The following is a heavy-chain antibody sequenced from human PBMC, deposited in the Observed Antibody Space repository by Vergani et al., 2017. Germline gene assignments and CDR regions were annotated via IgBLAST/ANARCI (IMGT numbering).Heavy chain of an antibody. D-gene: IGHD3-22*01. V-gene: IGHV6-1*01. J-gene: IGHJ6*03. CDR1: GDRVSNKSAG. CDR3: AIEDISLTVEGANYMDI. Sequence: QVQLHQSGPGLVKPSQTLFLTCAISGDRVSNKSAGWNWIRQSPSRGLEWLGRTYFMSKWYNDYAASVKSRMTINSDTSKNLFSLQLQSVTPEDTAVYYCAIEDISLTVEGANYMDIWGKGTTVTVSS. CDR2: TYFMSKWYN.